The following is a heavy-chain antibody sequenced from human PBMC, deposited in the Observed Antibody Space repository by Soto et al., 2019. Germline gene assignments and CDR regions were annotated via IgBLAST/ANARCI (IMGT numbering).Heavy chain of an antibody. CDR3: AREDRYCSSTSCKYAMDV. D-gene: IGHD2-2*01. Sequence: TCAVYGGSFNTFYWNWVRQPPGKGLEWIGEIHHSGSTNYNPSLTSRLTISVDTSKNQFSLQLSSVTAADTAVYYCAREDRYCSSTSCKYAMDVWGQGTTVTVSS. CDR1: GGSFNTFY. CDR2: IHHSGST. V-gene: IGHV4-34*01. J-gene: IGHJ6*02.